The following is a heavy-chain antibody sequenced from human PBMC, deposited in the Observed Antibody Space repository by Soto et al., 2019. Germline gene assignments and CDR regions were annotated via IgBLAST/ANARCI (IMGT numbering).Heavy chain of an antibody. CDR2: IDWDDDK. CDR3: ARIVNYYGSGRNYFYGMDV. CDR1: GFSLSTSGMC. J-gene: IGHJ6*02. V-gene: IGHV2-70*13. Sequence: GSGPTLVNPKQTLPLACAFSGFSLSTSGMCVSWIRQPPGKALEWLALIDWDDDKYYTTSLQTRLTISKDTSKNEVVLTLTNLDPVDTGTYYCARIVNYYGSGRNYFYGMDVWGPGTPVTVS. D-gene: IGHD3-10*01.